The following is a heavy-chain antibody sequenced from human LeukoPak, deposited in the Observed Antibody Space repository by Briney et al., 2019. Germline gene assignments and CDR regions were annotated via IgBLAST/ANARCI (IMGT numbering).Heavy chain of an antibody. CDR2: ILYDGSNK. CDR3: AKAWRAYGDYHTFDI. V-gene: IGHV3-30*18. CDR1: GFTFRDYV. J-gene: IGHJ3*02. D-gene: IGHD4-17*01. Sequence: GGSLRLSCAASGFTFRDYVIHWVRQAPGKGLEWVAVILYDGSNKYNADSVKGRFTISRDTSKNTLYLQMSSLRPEDTAVYYCAKAWRAYGDYHTFDIWGQGTMVTVSS.